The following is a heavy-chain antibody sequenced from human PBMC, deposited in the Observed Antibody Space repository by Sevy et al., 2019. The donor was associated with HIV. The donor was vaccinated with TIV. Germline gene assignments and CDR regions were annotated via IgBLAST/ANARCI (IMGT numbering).Heavy chain of an antibody. CDR3: ARAPYYYGSGSPLDY. CDR2: ISAYNGNT. J-gene: IGHJ4*02. CDR1: GYTFTSYG. D-gene: IGHD3-10*01. V-gene: IGHV1-18*01. Sequence: ASVKVSCKASGYTFTSYGISWVRQAPGQGLEWMGWISAYNGNTNYAQKLQGRVTMTTDTSTSTAYMGLRSLRSDDTAVYYCARAPYYYGSGSPLDYWGQGTLVTVSS.